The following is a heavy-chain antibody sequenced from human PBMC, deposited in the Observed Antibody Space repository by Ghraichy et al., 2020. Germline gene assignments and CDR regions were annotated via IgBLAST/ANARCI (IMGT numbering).Heavy chain of an antibody. J-gene: IGHJ2*01. Sequence: GSLRLSCTVSGGSVSSRSHYWNWIRQAPGKGLEWIGYVFSSGTTHYNPSLESRVTMSVDTSENQFSLRLNSVTAADTAVYYCARAMLEPTTRYFDLWGPGTLVTVSS. CDR2: VFSSGTT. CDR1: GGSVSSRSHY. CDR3: ARAMLEPTTRYFDL. D-gene: IGHD1-26*01. V-gene: IGHV4-61*01.